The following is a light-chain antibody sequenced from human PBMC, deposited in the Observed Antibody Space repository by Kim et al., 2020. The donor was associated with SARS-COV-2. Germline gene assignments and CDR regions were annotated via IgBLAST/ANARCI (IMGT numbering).Light chain of an antibody. CDR3: QAWDSSTPYV. J-gene: IGLJ1*01. Sequence: SYELTQPPSVSVSPGQTASITCSGDKLGDKYSCWYQQKPGQSPVLVIYQDSKRPSGIPERFSGSNSGNTATLTISGTQAMDEADYYCQAWDSSTPYVFGTGTKATVL. CDR2: QDS. CDR1: KLGDKY. V-gene: IGLV3-1*01.